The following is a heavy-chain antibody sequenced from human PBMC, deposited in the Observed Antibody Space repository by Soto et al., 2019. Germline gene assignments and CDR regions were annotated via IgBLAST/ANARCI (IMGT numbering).Heavy chain of an antibody. V-gene: IGHV3-33*01. Sequence: PGGSLRLSCAASGFTFSSYGMHWVRQAPGKGLEWVAVIWYDGSNKYYADSVKGRFTISRDNSKNTLYLQMNSLRAEDTAVYYCERAPHMVRGVIHFDYWGQGTLVTVSS. D-gene: IGHD3-10*01. CDR1: GFTFSSYG. CDR2: IWYDGSNK. CDR3: ERAPHMVRGVIHFDY. J-gene: IGHJ4*02.